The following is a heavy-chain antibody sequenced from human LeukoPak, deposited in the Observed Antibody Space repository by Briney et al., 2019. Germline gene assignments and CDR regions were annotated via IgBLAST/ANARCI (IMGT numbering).Heavy chain of an antibody. V-gene: IGHV3-30*18. D-gene: IGHD2-2*01. J-gene: IGHJ4*02. CDR2: ISYDGSNK. Sequence: PGGSLRLSCAASGLTFSSYGMHWVRQAPGKGLEWVAVISYDGSNKYYADSVKGRFTISRDNSKNTLYLQMNSLRAEDTAVYYCAKDAVGYFDYWGQGTLVTVSS. CDR3: AKDAVGYFDY. CDR1: GLTFSSYG.